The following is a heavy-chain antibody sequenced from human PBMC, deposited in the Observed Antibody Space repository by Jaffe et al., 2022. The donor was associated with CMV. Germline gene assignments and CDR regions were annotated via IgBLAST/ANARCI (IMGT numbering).Heavy chain of an antibody. D-gene: IGHD3-10*01. CDR2: IYYSGST. CDR1: GGSISSSSYY. Sequence: QLQLQESGPGLVKPSETLSLTCTVSGGSISSSSYYWGWIRQPPGKGLEWIGSIYYSGSTYYNPSLKSRVTISVDTSKNQFSLKLSSVTAADTAVYYCARPLGSGSYYNDAFDIWGQGTMVTVSS. V-gene: IGHV4-39*01. CDR3: ARPLGSGSYYNDAFDI. J-gene: IGHJ3*02.